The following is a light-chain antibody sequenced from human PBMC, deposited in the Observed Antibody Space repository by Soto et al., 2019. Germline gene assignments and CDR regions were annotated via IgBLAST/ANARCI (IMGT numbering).Light chain of an antibody. Sequence: DIQMSQSPSSLSASVGDRVTITCQASQDISKYVNWYQQKPGKAPKLLIYDASKLEIGVPSRFSGSGSATDFTFPITSLQPEDFATSYCLQYDNLPFSFGPGTKVDVK. CDR3: LQYDNLPFS. J-gene: IGKJ3*01. CDR1: QDISKY. V-gene: IGKV1-33*01. CDR2: DAS.